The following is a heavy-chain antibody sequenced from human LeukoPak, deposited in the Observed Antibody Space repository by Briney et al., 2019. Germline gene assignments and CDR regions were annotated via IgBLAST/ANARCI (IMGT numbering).Heavy chain of an antibody. Sequence: GGSLRLSCAASGFTFSSYGMHWVRQAPGKGLEWVAFIRYDGSNKYYADSVKGRFTISRDNSKNTLYLQMNSLRAEDTAVYYCASLWFGELFGFDYWSQGTLVTVSP. CDR2: IRYDGSNK. J-gene: IGHJ4*02. CDR3: ASLWFGELFGFDY. D-gene: IGHD3-10*01. V-gene: IGHV3-30*02. CDR1: GFTFSSYG.